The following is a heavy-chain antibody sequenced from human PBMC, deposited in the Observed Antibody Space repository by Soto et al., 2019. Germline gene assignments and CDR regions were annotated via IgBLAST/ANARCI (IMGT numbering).Heavy chain of an antibody. D-gene: IGHD3-9*01. CDR3: ARDRGLRYFDWLTDYYYYGMDV. CDR2: INSDGSST. V-gene: IGHV3-74*01. J-gene: IGHJ6*02. CDR1: VFTFSSYW. Sequence: GVPLRLSSVAFVFTFSSYWTNWVRQAPGKGRVRLSRINSDGSSTSYADSVKGRFTISRDNAKNTLYLQMNSLRAEDTAVYYCARDRGLRYFDWLTDYYYYGMDVWGQGTTVTVSS.